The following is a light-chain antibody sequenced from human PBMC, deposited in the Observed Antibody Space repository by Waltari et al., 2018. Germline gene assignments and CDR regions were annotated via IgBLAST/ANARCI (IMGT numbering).Light chain of an antibody. CDR2: DVG. Sequence: QSVLTQPPSVSAAPGQRVTISCSGGHSNIGNNYVYWYRQFPGTAPNLLIYDVGGRPPGVPCRFSGPRSGTSATLDITGLQAGDEADYDCGTWDSSLSGAVFGGGTHLTVL. CDR3: GTWDSSLSGAV. J-gene: IGLJ7*01. V-gene: IGLV1-51*02. CDR1: HSNIGNNY.